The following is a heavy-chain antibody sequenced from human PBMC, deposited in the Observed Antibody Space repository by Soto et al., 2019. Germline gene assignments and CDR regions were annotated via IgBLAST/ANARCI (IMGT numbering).Heavy chain of an antibody. V-gene: IGHV2-5*01. Sequence: ITLEESGPALVKPTQSLTLTCTFSGFSLNTRGVGVGWIRQPPGKALEWLALLYWNGDIRYNPSLKRRLAITKGTSNNQVVLTMANMDPVDTATYYCAHRRSSRLENNWFDPWGQGTLVTVSS. CDR2: LYWNGDI. J-gene: IGHJ5*02. CDR1: GFSLNTRGVG. CDR3: AHRRSSRLENNWFDP.